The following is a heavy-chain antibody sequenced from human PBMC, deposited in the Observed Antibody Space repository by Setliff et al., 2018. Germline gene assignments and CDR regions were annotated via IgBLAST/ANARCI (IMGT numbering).Heavy chain of an antibody. D-gene: IGHD2-15*01. V-gene: IGHV3-33*08. CDR3: ARTCSGSGCYAGLES. CDR2: IWDDGGNK. Sequence: GGSLRLSCVASGFTFSDHYMDWVRQAPGKGLEWVAVIWDDGGNKYHADSVKGRFTISRDNSKNTLYLQMNSLRPEDTAVYYCARTCSGSGCYAGLESWGQGTPVTVSS. CDR1: GFTFSDHY. J-gene: IGHJ4*02.